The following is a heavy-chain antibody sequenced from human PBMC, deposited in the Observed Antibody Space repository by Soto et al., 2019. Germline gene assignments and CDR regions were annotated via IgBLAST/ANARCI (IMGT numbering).Heavy chain of an antibody. CDR2: ISSSSSNI. J-gene: IGHJ4*02. Sequence: GGSLILSCAASGFIFSSYTMAWVRQAPGKGLEWVSSISSSSSNIEYADSVKGRFSVSRDNANNSLFLQINSLRAEDTAIYYCAREDYAGASPRFDYWGLGALVSVS. CDR3: AREDYAGASPRFDY. CDR1: GFIFSSYT. V-gene: IGHV3-21*04. D-gene: IGHD4-17*01.